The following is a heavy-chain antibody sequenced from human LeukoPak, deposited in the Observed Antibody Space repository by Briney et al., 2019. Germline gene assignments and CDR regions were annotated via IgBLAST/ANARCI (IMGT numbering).Heavy chain of an antibody. D-gene: IGHD6-13*01. Sequence: GGSLRLSCAASGFTSSSYWMSWVRQTPGKGLEWVANIKQDGSEKYYVASVKGRFTISRDNAKNSLFLEMNSLRAEDTAVYYCAREGGSGRWYRYFDSWGRGTLVTVSS. CDR1: GFTSSSYW. J-gene: IGHJ4*02. CDR3: AREGGSGRWYRYFDS. V-gene: IGHV3-7*04. CDR2: IKQDGSEK.